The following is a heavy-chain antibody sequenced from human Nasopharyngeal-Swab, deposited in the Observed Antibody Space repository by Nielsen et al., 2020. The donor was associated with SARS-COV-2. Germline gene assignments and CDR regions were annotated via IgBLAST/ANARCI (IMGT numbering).Heavy chain of an antibody. Sequence: GSLRLSCAVYGGSFNGYYWSWIRQPPGKGLEWIGEINHSGSTNYNPSLKSRVTISVDTSKNQFSLKLSSVTAADTAVYYCARLPLDRWGYCSSTSCYEDAFDIWGQGTMVTVSS. CDR2: INHSGST. V-gene: IGHV4-34*01. D-gene: IGHD2-2*01. J-gene: IGHJ3*02. CDR1: GGSFNGYY. CDR3: ARLPLDRWGYCSSTSCYEDAFDI.